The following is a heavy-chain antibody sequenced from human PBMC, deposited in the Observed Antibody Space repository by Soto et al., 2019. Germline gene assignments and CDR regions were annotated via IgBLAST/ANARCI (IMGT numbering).Heavy chain of an antibody. CDR1: GGSISSGGYS. J-gene: IGHJ5*02. CDR2: IYHSGST. D-gene: IGHD4-4*01. V-gene: IGHV4-30-2*01. CDR3: ARSPTDENWFDP. Sequence: SETLSLTCAVSGGSISSGGYSWSWIRQPPGKGLEWIGYIYHSGSTYYNPSLKSRVTISVDRSKNQFSLKLSPVTAADTAVYYCARSPTDENWFDPWGQGTLVTVSS.